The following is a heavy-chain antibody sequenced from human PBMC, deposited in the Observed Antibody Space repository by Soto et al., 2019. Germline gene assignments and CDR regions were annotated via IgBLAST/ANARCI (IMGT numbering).Heavy chain of an antibody. CDR1: GGTFSSYT. Sequence: QVPLVQSGAEVKKPGSSVKVSCKASGGTFSSYTISWVRQAPGQGLEWMGRIIPILGIANYAQKFQGRVTITADKSTSTAYMELSSLRSEDTAVYYCARDDIEYYYGMDVWGQGTTVTVSS. CDR2: IIPILGIA. V-gene: IGHV1-69*08. J-gene: IGHJ6*02. CDR3: ARDDIEYYYGMDV.